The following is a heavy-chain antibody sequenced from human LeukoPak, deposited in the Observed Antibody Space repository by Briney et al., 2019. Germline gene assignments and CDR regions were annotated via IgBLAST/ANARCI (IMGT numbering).Heavy chain of an antibody. Sequence: GGSLRLSCAASGFTFSSYSMNWVRQAPGKGLEWVSYISSSSSTIYYADSVKGRFTISRDNAKNSLYLQMNSLRAEDTAVYYCARGFGDLRDYWGQGTLVTVSS. D-gene: IGHD3-10*01. J-gene: IGHJ4*02. CDR2: ISSSSSTI. CDR3: ARGFGDLRDY. V-gene: IGHV3-48*01. CDR1: GFTFSSYS.